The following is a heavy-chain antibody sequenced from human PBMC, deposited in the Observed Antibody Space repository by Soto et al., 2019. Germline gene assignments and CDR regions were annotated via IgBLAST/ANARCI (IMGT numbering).Heavy chain of an antibody. J-gene: IGHJ4*02. CDR1: GFTFRNHG. Sequence: QVQLVVSGGGVVQPGRSLRLSCEASGFTFRNHGMHWVRQAPGKGLEWVAVIWYDGSDKYYADSVKGRFTISRDNYKNTLYLQINSLRAEDTAVYYCARDIASRRFDYLGQGVLVTVSS. CDR2: IWYDGSDK. CDR3: ARDIASRRFDY. D-gene: IGHD6-6*01. V-gene: IGHV3-33*01.